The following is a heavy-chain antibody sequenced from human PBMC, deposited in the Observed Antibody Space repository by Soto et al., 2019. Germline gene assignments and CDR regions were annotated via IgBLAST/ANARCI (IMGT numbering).Heavy chain of an antibody. Sequence: ASVKVSCTASGYTFTSYGIHWVRQAPGQRLEWMGWINAANGDTKYSPKFQGRVTITRDTSASTAYMELSSLRSEDTAVYYCVRRQASATGIDWFDPWGQGTLVTVSS. CDR1: GYTFTSYG. CDR2: INAANGDT. J-gene: IGHJ5*02. D-gene: IGHD6-13*01. CDR3: VRRQASATGIDWFDP. V-gene: IGHV1-3*01.